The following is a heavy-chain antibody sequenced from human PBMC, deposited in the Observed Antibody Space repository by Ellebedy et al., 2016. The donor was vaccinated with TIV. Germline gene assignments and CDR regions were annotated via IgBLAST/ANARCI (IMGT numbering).Heavy chain of an antibody. J-gene: IGHJ4*02. CDR1: GFTFSSYA. Sequence: GESLKISXAASGFTFSSYAMSWVRQAPGKGLEWVSAISGSGGSTYYADSVKGRFTISRDNSKNTLYLQMNSLRAEDTAVYYCAKTSPFCSGSTSCYISHWGQGTLVTVSS. D-gene: IGHD2-2*02. V-gene: IGHV3-23*01. CDR3: AKTSPFCSGSTSCYISH. CDR2: ISGSGGST.